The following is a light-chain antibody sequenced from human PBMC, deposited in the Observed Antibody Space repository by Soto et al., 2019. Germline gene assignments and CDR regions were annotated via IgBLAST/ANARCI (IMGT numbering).Light chain of an antibody. CDR3: QQSYRTPSIT. J-gene: IGKJ5*01. CDR2: AAF. Sequence: QMTQSPSALSASVGDRGAITCLASQSISTYLNWYQQKPGKAPKLLIYAAFTLQSGLPSRFSGSGSGTDFTLTISSLQPEDFATYYCQQSYRTPSITFGQGTRLEIK. V-gene: IGKV1-39*01. CDR1: QSISTY.